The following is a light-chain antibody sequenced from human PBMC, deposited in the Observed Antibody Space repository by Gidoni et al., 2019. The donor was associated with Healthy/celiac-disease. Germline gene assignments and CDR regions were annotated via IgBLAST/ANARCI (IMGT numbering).Light chain of an antibody. CDR2: GAS. CDR1: QSVSSSY. J-gene: IGKJ1*01. Sequence: TVLTQSPRTLSLSPGGRATLPCRASQSVSSSYLAWYQQKPGQAPRLLIYGASSRATGIPDRFSGSGSGTDFTLTISRLEPEDFAVYYCQQYDSSPWTFGQGTKVEIK. CDR3: QQYDSSPWT. V-gene: IGKV3-20*01.